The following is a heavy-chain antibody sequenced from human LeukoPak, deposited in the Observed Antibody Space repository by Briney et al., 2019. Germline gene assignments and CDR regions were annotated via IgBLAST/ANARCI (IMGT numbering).Heavy chain of an antibody. CDR2: ISGYNGNT. Sequence: ASVKVSCKASGCTFSSYAINWVRQAPGQGLEWMEWISGYNGNTNHAQKFQGRVTMTTDTSTSTAYMELRSLRSDDTAVYYCARSFYGSGTYRYYYFDYWGQGTLVTVSS. J-gene: IGHJ4*02. D-gene: IGHD3-10*01. CDR3: ARSFYGSGTYRYYYFDY. V-gene: IGHV1-18*01. CDR1: GCTFSSYA.